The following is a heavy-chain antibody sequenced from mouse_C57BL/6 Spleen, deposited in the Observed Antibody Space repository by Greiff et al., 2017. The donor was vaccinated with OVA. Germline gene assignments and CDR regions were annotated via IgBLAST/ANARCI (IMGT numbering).Heavy chain of an antibody. Sequence: QVQLQQSGAELVRPGSSVKLSCKASGYTFTSYWMDWVKQRPGQGLEWIGNIYPSDSETHYNQKFKDKATLTVDKSSSTAYMQLSSLTSEDSAVYYCARSPNYYGNYDYAMDYWGQGTSVTVSS. J-gene: IGHJ4*01. D-gene: IGHD2-1*01. CDR1: GYTFTSYW. V-gene: IGHV1-61*01. CDR3: ARSPNYYGNYDYAMDY. CDR2: IYPSDSET.